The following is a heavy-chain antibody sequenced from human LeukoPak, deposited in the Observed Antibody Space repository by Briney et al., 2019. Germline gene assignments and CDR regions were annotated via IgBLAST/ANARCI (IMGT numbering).Heavy chain of an antibody. CDR3: AKCDYGDYGLDY. Sequence: GGSLRLSCAASGFTFSSYAMDWVRQAPGKGLGWVAFIRYDGSNEYYADSVKGRFTIPRDNSKNTLYLQMNSLRADDTAVYYCAKCDYGDYGLDYWGQGTLVTVSS. V-gene: IGHV3-30*02. J-gene: IGHJ4*02. CDR2: IRYDGSNE. CDR1: GFTFSSYA. D-gene: IGHD4-17*01.